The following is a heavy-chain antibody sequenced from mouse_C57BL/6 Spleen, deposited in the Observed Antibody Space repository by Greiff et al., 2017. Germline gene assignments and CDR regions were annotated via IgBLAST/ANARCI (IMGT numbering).Heavy chain of an antibody. D-gene: IGHD3-2*02. CDR3: TSTGTAQATWGFAY. CDR1: GYTFTSYW. J-gene: IGHJ3*01. CDR2: IYPGNSDT. V-gene: IGHV1-5*01. Sequence: DVQLQESGTVLARPGASVKMSCKTSGYTFTSYWMHWVKQRPGQGLEWIGAIYPGNSDTSYNQKFKGKAKLTAVTSASTAYMELSSLTNEDSAVYYCTSTGTAQATWGFAYWGQGTLVTVSA.